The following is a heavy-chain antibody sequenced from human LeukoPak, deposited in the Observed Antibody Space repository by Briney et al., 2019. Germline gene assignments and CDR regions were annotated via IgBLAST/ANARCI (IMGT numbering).Heavy chain of an antibody. V-gene: IGHV4-39*01. Sequence: SETLSLTCTVSGGSISSSSYYWGWIRQPPGKGLEWIGSIYYGGSTYYNPSLKSRVTISVDTSKNQFSLKLSSVTAADTAVYYCARHVDSSGYYYVEFFDYWGQGTLVTVSS. CDR3: ARHVDSSGYYYVEFFDY. J-gene: IGHJ4*02. CDR1: GGSISSSSYY. CDR2: IYYGGST. D-gene: IGHD3-22*01.